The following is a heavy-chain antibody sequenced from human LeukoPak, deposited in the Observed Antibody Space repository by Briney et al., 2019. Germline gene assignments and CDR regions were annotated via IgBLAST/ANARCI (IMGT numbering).Heavy chain of an antibody. CDR1: GFTFSSYW. Sequence: GGSLRLSCAASGFTFSSYWMSWVRKAPGKGLEWVANIKQDGSEKYYVDSVKGRFTISRDNAKNSLYLQMNSLRAEDTAVYYCASPITGTTLAFDYWGQGTLVTVSS. J-gene: IGHJ4*02. CDR2: IKQDGSEK. CDR3: ASPITGTTLAFDY. D-gene: IGHD1-7*01. V-gene: IGHV3-7*01.